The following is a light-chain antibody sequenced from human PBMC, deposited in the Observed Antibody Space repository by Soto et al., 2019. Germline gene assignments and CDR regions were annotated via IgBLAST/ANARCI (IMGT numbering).Light chain of an antibody. V-gene: IGLV2-14*03. CDR3: SAYTTDRSYI. CDR2: DVY. CDR1: SSDVGAYRH. Sequence: QSGLTQPASVSGSPGQSITISCTGTSSDVGAYRHVSRHQQHPGKAPKLVIYDVYDRPSGVSNRFSGSKSGNTASLTISGLQAEDEADYYCSAYTTDRSYIFGSGTKLTVL. J-gene: IGLJ1*01.